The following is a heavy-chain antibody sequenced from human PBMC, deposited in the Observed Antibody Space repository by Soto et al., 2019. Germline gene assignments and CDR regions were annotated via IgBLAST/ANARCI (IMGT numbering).Heavy chain of an antibody. V-gene: IGHV3-74*01. CDR1: GFTFSSYW. Sequence: GGSLRLSCAASGFTFSSYWMHWVRQAPGKGLVWVSRINSDGSSTSYADSVKGRFTISRDNAKNTLYLQMNSLRAEDTAVYYCARFGFGDDFDYWGQGTLVTVSS. J-gene: IGHJ4*02. CDR2: INSDGSST. CDR3: ARFGFGDDFDY. D-gene: IGHD3-10*01.